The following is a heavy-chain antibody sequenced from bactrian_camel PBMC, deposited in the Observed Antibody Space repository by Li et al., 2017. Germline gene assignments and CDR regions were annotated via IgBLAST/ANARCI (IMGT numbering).Heavy chain of an antibody. V-gene: IGHV3S54*01. Sequence: HVQLVESGGGAVQAGGSLRLSCAASGYSGSISCMGWFRQAPGKEREGVARIYTGSGNTYYADSVKGRFTISRDNAKDTLYLQMNSLKIEDTAVYYCALGSSRQATMAARGKGTQVTVS. D-gene: IGHD3*01. CDR1: GYSGSISC. J-gene: IGHJ4*01. CDR2: IYTGSGNT.